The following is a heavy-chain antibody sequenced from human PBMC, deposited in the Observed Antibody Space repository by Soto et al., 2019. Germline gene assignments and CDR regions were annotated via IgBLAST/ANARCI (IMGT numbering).Heavy chain of an antibody. D-gene: IGHD1-26*01. CDR3: ARAPGAYSGSYDY. Sequence: SETLSLTCTVSGGSVSSGSYYWSWIRQPPGKGLEWIGYIYYSGSTNYNPSLKSRVTISVDTSKNQFSLKLSSVTAADTAVYYCARAPGAYSGSYDYWGQGTLVTVSS. J-gene: IGHJ4*02. CDR1: GGSVSSGSYY. V-gene: IGHV4-61*01. CDR2: IYYSGST.